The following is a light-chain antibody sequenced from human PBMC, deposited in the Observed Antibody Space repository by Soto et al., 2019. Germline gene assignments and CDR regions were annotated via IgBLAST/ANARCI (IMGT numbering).Light chain of an antibody. V-gene: IGKV1-5*03. J-gene: IGKJ1*01. CDR1: QSISSW. Sequence: DIQMTQSPSTLSASVGDRVTITCRASQSISSWLAWYQQKPGEAPKLLIYKASSLESGVPSRFSGSGSGTEFTLTISSLQPDDFATYYCQQYNSYRTLGQGTKVDIK. CDR2: KAS. CDR3: QQYNSYRT.